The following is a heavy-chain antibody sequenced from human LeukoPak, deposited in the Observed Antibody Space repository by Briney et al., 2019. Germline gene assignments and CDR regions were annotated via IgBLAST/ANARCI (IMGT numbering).Heavy chain of an antibody. CDR2: ISGSGGST. Sequence: GGSLRLSCAASGFTFSSYAMSWVRQAPGKGLEWVSGISGSGGSTYYADSVKGRFTISRDNSKNTLYPQMNSLRAEDTAVYYCAKDWSSSSPYYFDNWGQGTQVTVSS. D-gene: IGHD6-6*01. J-gene: IGHJ4*02. CDR3: AKDWSSSSPYYFDN. V-gene: IGHV3-23*01. CDR1: GFTFSSYA.